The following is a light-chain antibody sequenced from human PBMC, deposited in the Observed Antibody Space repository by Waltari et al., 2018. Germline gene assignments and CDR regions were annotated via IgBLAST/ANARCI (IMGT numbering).Light chain of an antibody. J-gene: IGKJ1*01. V-gene: IGKV3-20*01. CDR3: QLYGSSPPWT. CDR1: QSVNTNY. CDR2: GSS. Sequence: EIVLTQSPGTLSLSSGESATLPCRASQSVNTNYLAWYQKKPGQAPRPLMYGSSSRPTGIPDRFSGSGYGTDFTLTISTLEPEDFAAYYCQLYGSSPPWTFGQGTKVEIK.